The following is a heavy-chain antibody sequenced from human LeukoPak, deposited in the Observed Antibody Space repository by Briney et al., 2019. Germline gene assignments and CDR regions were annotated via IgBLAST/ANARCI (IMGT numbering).Heavy chain of an antibody. D-gene: IGHD3-10*01. CDR1: GYSISSSNW. CDR3: ARDGWFGESTGFDP. J-gene: IGHJ5*02. CDR2: IYYSGST. Sequence: PSETLSLTCAVSGYSISSSNWWGWIRQPPGKGLEWIGYIYYSGSTYYNPSLKSRVTMSVDTSKNQFSLKLSSVTAVDTAVYYCARDGWFGESTGFDPWGQGTLVTVSS. V-gene: IGHV4-28*03.